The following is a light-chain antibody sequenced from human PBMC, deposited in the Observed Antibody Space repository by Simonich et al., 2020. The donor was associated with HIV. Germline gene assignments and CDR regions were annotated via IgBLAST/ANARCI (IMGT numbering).Light chain of an antibody. CDR1: TSDDGGYNY. Sequence: QSALTQPPSASGSPGQSVTISCTGDTSDDGGYNYVSWYQPHPGKAPKLIIYEVTKRPSGVPDRVSGSKSGNTASLTVSGLQADDEADYYCSSYAGSSTWVFGGGTKLTVL. J-gene: IGLJ2*01. CDR3: SSYAGSSTWV. V-gene: IGLV2-8*01. CDR2: EVT.